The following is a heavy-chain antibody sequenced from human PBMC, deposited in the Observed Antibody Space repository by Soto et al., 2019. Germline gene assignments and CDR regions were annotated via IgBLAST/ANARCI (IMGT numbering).Heavy chain of an antibody. J-gene: IGHJ2*01. CDR3: AKRTVGWYFDL. CDR2: ISGSGGST. Sequence: EVQLLESGGDLVQPGGSLRLSCAASGFTFSSYAMNWVRQAPGKGLEWVSVISGSGGSTYYADAVKGRFTISRDNSKNTLYLQMTSLRAEDTAVYYCAKRTVGWYFDLWGRGTLVTVSS. CDR1: GFTFSSYA. D-gene: IGHD4-17*01. V-gene: IGHV3-23*01.